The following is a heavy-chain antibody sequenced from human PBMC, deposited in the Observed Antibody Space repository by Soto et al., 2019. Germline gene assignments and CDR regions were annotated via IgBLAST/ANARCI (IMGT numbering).Heavy chain of an antibody. D-gene: IGHD2-15*01. CDR2: ISGSGGST. Sequence: EVQLLESGGGLVQPGGSLRLSCAASGFTFSSYAMSWVRQAPGKGLEWVSAISGSGGSTYYADSVKGRFTISRDNSKNTLYLQMNSLRAEDTAVYYCASYCSGGSCYSNFDYWGQGTLVTVSS. CDR3: ASYCSGGSCYSNFDY. V-gene: IGHV3-23*01. J-gene: IGHJ4*02. CDR1: GFTFSSYA.